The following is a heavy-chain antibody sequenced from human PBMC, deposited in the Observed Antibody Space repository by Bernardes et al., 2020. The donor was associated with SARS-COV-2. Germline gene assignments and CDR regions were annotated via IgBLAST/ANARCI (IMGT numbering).Heavy chain of an antibody. CDR3: ARLGGPYRGYDSFGYNWFDH. CDR2: INHSGST. V-gene: IGHV4-34*01. Sequence: SETLSLTCAVYGGSFSDNYWSWIRQPPGKGLEWIGEINHSGSTNNNPSLKSRLTISVDTSKNQFSLSLRSVTAADTAVYYCARLGGPYRGYDSFGYNWFDHWGQGTLVTVSS. CDR1: GGSFSDNY. J-gene: IGHJ5*02. D-gene: IGHD5-12*01.